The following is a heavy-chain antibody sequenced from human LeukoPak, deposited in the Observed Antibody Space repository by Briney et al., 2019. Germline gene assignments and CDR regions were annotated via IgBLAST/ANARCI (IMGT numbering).Heavy chain of an antibody. J-gene: IGHJ5*02. CDR3: ARFAYDSGSLS. D-gene: IGHD3-10*01. Sequence: GGSLRLFCSASAFTFSRYWMHWVRQPPGEGLVWVSRISSDGNTTTYADSVKGRFTISRDNARNTLYLQMNSLRAEDTAVYYCARFAYDSGSLSWGQGALVTVSS. CDR1: AFTFSRYW. CDR2: ISSDGNTT. V-gene: IGHV3-74*01.